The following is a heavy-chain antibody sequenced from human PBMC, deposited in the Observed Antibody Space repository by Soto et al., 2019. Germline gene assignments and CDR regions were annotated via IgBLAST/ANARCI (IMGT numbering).Heavy chain of an antibody. J-gene: IGHJ5*02. CDR2: IKEDGSEK. V-gene: IGHV3-7*03. Sequence: GGSLRLSCAASGFTFSSSWMNWVRQAPGKGLEWVADIKEDGSEKYYVDSLKGRFTISRDNAKNSLYLQMNSLRAEDTAVYYCARKFLPTPSLGSRFDPWGQGTLVTVSS. D-gene: IGHD3-16*01. CDR1: GFTFSSSW. CDR3: ARKFLPTPSLGSRFDP.